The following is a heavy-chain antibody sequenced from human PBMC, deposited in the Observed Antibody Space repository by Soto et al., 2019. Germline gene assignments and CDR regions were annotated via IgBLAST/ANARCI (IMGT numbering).Heavy chain of an antibody. CDR2: IYYSGST. CDR3: ARGEYGDYVDY. J-gene: IGHJ4*02. V-gene: IGHV4-59*01. D-gene: IGHD4-17*01. Sequence: PSETLSLTCTVSGGSISSYYWSWIRQPPGKGLEWIGYIYYSGSTNYNPSLKSRVTISVDTSKNQFSLKLSSVTAADTAVYYCARGEYGDYVDYWGQGTLVTVSS. CDR1: GGSISSYY.